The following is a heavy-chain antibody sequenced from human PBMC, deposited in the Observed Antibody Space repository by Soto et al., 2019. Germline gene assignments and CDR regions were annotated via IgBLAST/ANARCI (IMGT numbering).Heavy chain of an antibody. Sequence: QVQLQESGPGLVKPSETLSLTCTVSGGSISSHYWSWIRQPPGKGLEWIGYIYYSGSANYNPSLKSRVTISVDTSKNQFSLKLSSVTAADTAVYYCARGDDYGDYAWGQGTLVTVSS. CDR1: GGSISSHY. CDR3: ARGDDYGDYA. D-gene: IGHD4-17*01. CDR2: IYYSGSA. V-gene: IGHV4-59*11. J-gene: IGHJ4*02.